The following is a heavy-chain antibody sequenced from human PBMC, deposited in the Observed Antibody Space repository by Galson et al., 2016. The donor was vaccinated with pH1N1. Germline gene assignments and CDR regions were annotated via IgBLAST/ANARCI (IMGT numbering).Heavy chain of an antibody. CDR2: IIPVLGTP. CDR3: ARVFLEGLYGHSSGVFDY. Sequence: SVKVSCKASGDNFNFFAISWVRQAPGQGLEWLGGIIPVLGTPTYAQRFQGRVTITADRSTTTGYLELSSLTSEDTAVYYCARVFLEGLYGHSSGVFDYWGQGTLVTVSS. V-gene: IGHV1-69*10. J-gene: IGHJ4*02. CDR1: GDNFNFFA. D-gene: IGHD3-3*01.